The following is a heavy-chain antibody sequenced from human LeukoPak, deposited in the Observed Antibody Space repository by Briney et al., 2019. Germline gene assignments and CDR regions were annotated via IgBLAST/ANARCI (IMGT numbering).Heavy chain of an antibody. Sequence: SDPLSLTCTVSVGSINSYYWSCIRQPPGKALECIAYIYYTGNTNYNPSLKSRVPISVDTSKNQFSPAPTSVTAEDTGLYYVGREPPEWASFDYWRRGAVVTVSS. CDR3: GREPPEWASFDY. V-gene: IGHV4-59*08. D-gene: IGHD3-3*01. CDR1: VGSINSYY. CDR2: IYYTGNT. J-gene: IGHJ4*02.